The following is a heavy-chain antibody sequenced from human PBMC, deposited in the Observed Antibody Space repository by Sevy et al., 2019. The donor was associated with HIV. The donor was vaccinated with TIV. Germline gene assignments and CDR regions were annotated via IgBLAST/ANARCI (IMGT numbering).Heavy chain of an antibody. Sequence: GGSLRLSCAASGFTFSDYYMSWIRQAPGKGLEWVSYISSTGSPIYYADSVKGRFTISRDNAKNSLYLQMNSLRAEDTAVYYCASGGIAAADPTYYYYYGMDVWGQGTTVTVSS. CDR1: GFTFSDYY. D-gene: IGHD6-13*01. V-gene: IGHV3-11*01. CDR3: ASGGIAAADPTYYYYYGMDV. J-gene: IGHJ6*02. CDR2: ISSTGSPI.